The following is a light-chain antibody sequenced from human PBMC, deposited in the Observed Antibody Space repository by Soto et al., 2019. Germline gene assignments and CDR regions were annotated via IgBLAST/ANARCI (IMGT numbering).Light chain of an antibody. V-gene: IGKV1-5*01. CDR1: QSISSW. J-gene: IGKJ1*01. CDR3: QQYNSYWT. Sequence: DIQMTQSPSTLSASVGDRVTITCRAIQSISSWLAWYQQKPGKAPKLLIYDAYSLESGVPSRFSGSGSGTEFTLNISSLQADDFATYYCQQYNSYWTFGQGTKVDIK. CDR2: DAY.